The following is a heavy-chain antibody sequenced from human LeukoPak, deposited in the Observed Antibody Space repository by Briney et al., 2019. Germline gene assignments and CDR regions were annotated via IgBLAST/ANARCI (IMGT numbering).Heavy chain of an antibody. CDR3: ARGYSGSYYDYFDY. Sequence: GGSLRLSCAASGFTVSSNYMSWVRQAPGKGLEWVSVIYSGGSTYYADSVKGRFTISRDNSKNTLYLQMNSLRAEDTAVYYCARGYSGSYYDYFDYWGQGTLVTVSP. D-gene: IGHD1-26*01. J-gene: IGHJ4*02. V-gene: IGHV3-53*01. CDR1: GFTVSSNY. CDR2: IYSGGST.